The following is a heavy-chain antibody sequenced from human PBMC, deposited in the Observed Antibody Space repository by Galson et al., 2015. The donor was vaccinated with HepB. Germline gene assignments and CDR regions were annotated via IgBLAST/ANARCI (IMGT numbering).Heavy chain of an antibody. CDR2: ITVYNGDT. Sequence: SVKVSCKASGYTFSNYRLTWVRQAPGQGLEWMGWITVYNGDTNSARRFQGRLTMTTDKPTRTAFMELRTLTSGDTAVYYCARKSLNGWSLDNWGQGTPVTVSS. CDR3: ARKSLNGWSLDN. CDR1: GYTFSNYR. D-gene: IGHD6-19*01. V-gene: IGHV1-18*01. J-gene: IGHJ4*02.